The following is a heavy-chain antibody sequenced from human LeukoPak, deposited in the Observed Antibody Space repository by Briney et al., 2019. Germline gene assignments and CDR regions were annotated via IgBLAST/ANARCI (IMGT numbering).Heavy chain of an antibody. CDR3: ARDSSSSYSDAFDI. D-gene: IGHD6-13*01. J-gene: IGHJ3*02. V-gene: IGHV4-38-2*01. CDR1: GYSISSGYY. CDR2: IYHSGST. Sequence: SETLSLTCAVSGYSISSGYYWGWIRQPPGKGLEWIGRIYHSGSTNYNPSLKSRVTISVDTSKNQFSRKLSSVTAADTAVYYCARDSSSSYSDAFDIWGQGTMVTVSS.